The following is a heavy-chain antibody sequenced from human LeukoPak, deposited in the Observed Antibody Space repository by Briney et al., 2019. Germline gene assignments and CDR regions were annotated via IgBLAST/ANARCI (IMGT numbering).Heavy chain of an antibody. CDR3: ARDSVGY. Sequence: PGGSLRLSCAASGFTFSRYGMHWVRQAPGKGLEWVAVISYDGSDKYYEDSVKGRFTISRDNSKNTLYLQMNSLRAEDTAVYYCARDSVGYWGQGTLVTVSS. CDR2: ISYDGSDK. D-gene: IGHD2-15*01. CDR1: GFTFSRYG. V-gene: IGHV3-30*03. J-gene: IGHJ4*02.